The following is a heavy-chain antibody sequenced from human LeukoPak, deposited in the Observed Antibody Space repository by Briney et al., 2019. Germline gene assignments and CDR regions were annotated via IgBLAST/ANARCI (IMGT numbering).Heavy chain of an antibody. V-gene: IGHV3-30-3*01. J-gene: IGHJ4*02. D-gene: IGHD3-10*01. CDR3: ARGDFRGERDY. Sequence: PGGSLRLSCAASGFTFSSYAMHEVREAPGKAREWVAVISYDGSNKYYADSVKGRFTISRDNSKNTLYLQMNSLRAEDTAVYYCARGDFRGERDYWGQGTLVTVSS. CDR1: GFTFSSYA. CDR2: ISYDGSNK.